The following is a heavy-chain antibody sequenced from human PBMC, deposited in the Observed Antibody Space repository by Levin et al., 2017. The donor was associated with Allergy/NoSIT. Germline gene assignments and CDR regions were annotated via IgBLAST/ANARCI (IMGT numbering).Heavy chain of an antibody. V-gene: IGHV3-48*03. CDR2: ISSTGSTI. CDR1: GFTFSSYE. J-gene: IGHJ4*02. CDR3: ARQLGNFWSGYNYFDY. D-gene: IGHD3-3*01. Sequence: GGSLRLSGAASGFTFSSYEMNWVRRAPGKGLEWVSYISSTGSTIYSADSVKGRFTISRDNAKNSLYLHMNSLRAEDTAVYYCARQLGNFWSGYNYFDYWGQGTLVTVSS.